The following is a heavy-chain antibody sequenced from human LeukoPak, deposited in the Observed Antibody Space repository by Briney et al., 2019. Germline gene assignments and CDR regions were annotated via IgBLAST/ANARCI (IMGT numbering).Heavy chain of an antibody. V-gene: IGHV3-53*04. D-gene: IGHD1-26*01. CDR2: IYSGGST. Sequence: GGSLTLSCAASGFTVSSNYMSWVRQAPGKGLEWVSVIYSGGSTYYADSVKGRFTISRHNSKNTLYLQMNSLRAEDTAVYYCARDLGAYSGSYPDAFDIWGQGTMVTVSS. CDR3: ARDLGAYSGSYPDAFDI. CDR1: GFTVSSNY. J-gene: IGHJ3*02.